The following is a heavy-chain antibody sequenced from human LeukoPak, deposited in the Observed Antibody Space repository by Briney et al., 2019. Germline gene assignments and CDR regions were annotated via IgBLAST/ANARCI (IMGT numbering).Heavy chain of an antibody. CDR3: ARVSTNSNGWYHFDN. CDR1: GFTVSSNY. CDR2: INAGGDT. J-gene: IGHJ4*02. D-gene: IGHD6-19*01. V-gene: IGHV3-53*01. Sequence: GGSLRLSCAASGFTVSSNYMGWVRQGPGKGLEWVSYINAGGDTNHADSVKGRFTISRDNSKNTLYLQMNSLRVEDTAVYFCARVSTNSNGWYHFDNWGQGTLVTVSS.